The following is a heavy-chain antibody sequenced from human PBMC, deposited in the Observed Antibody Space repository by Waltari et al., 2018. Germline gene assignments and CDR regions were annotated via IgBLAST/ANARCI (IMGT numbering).Heavy chain of an antibody. CDR3: VVIAARVDAFDI. CDR1: GYTFTGYY. CDR2: SNPNSGGT. D-gene: IGHD6-6*01. J-gene: IGHJ3*02. V-gene: IGHV1-2*06. Sequence: QVQLVQSGAEVKKPGASVTVSCTASGYTFTGYYMHWVRQAPGQGLEWMGRSNPNSGGTNYAQKFQGRVTMTRDTSISTAYMELSRLRSDDTAVYYCVVIAARVDAFDIWGQGTMVTVSS.